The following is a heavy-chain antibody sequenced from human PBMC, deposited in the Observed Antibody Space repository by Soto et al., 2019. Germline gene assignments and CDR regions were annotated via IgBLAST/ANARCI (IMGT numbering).Heavy chain of an antibody. CDR2: IKQAGSEK. D-gene: IGHD6-25*01. CDR3: AREKRANGYFEY. V-gene: IGHV3-7*01. Sequence: EVQLVESGGGLVQTGGSLRLSCAASGFTFSAYWMSWVRQAPGKGLAWVANIKQAGSEKYYVDSVNGRFIISRDDAKNSLFLQVNSLRVEDTAVYYCAREKRANGYFEYWGQGTLVTVSS. J-gene: IGHJ4*02. CDR1: GFTFSAYW.